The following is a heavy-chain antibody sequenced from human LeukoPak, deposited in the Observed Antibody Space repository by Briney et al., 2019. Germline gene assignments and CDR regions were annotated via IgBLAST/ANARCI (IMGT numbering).Heavy chain of an antibody. CDR2: INSYGSKI. J-gene: IGHJ4*02. V-gene: IGHV3-74*01. D-gene: IGHD3-10*01. CDR3: ARMPDYYGSGSYFK. CDR1: GFTLSSYW. Sequence: GGSLTLSRAASGFTLSSYWMHWVRQARGKGLVWVSRINSYGSKINYAESVKGRFTISRDNAKNTLYLQMNSLRAEDTAVYYCARMPDYYGSGSYFKWGQGTLVTVSS.